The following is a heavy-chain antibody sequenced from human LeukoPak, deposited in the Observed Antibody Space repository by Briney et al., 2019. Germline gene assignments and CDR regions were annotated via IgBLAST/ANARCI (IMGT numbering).Heavy chain of an antibody. J-gene: IGHJ4*02. CDR3: ATEQWLAPPPDS. Sequence: GGSLRLSCAASGFTFSKYWMLWVRQAPGKGLESVSRINTDGTVTTYADSVKGRFTVSRDNADNTMFLQMTSVRDEDTAVYYCATEQWLAPPPDSWGQGTPVTVSS. V-gene: IGHV3-74*01. CDR1: GFTFSKYW. CDR2: INTDGTVT. D-gene: IGHD6-19*01.